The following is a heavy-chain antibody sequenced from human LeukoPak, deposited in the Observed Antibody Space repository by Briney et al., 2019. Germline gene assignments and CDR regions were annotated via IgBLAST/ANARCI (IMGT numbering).Heavy chain of an antibody. CDR3: ARAYYDSSGYYHFDY. CDR2: IYYSGST. D-gene: IGHD3-22*01. J-gene: IGHJ4*02. Sequence: SDTLSLTCAVYGGSFSGYYWSWIRQPPGKGLEWIGYIYYSGSTNYNPSLKSRVTISVDTSKNQFSLKLSSVTAADTAVYYCARAYYDSSGYYHFDYWGQGTLVTVSS. V-gene: IGHV4-59*07. CDR1: GGSFSGYY.